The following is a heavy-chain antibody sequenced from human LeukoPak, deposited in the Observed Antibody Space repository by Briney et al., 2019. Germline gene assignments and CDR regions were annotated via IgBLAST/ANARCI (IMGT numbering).Heavy chain of an antibody. Sequence: GASVKVSCKASGYTFINYYMQWVRQAPGQGLGWMGIINPRGGSTSYAQKFQGRVTMTRDMSTSTFYMELSSLRSEDTAVYYCARGESIAARGGYYYYYMDVWGKGTTASVSS. J-gene: IGHJ6*03. D-gene: IGHD6-6*01. CDR1: GYTFINYY. V-gene: IGHV1-46*01. CDR3: ARGESIAARGGYYYYYMDV. CDR2: INPRGGST.